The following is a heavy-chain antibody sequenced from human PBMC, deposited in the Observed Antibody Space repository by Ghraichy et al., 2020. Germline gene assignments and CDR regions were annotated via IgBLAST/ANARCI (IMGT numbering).Heavy chain of an antibody. D-gene: IGHD7-27*01. CDR3: ARDDWGSFALAQ. CDR1: GFDFSSQH. Sequence: GESLNISCTASGFDFSSQHMHWVRQAPGKGLEWVAIIWDDERDKYYAASVRGRVTISRDNSKNTLYLQMDSLRGEDTGVYYCARDDWGSFALAQWGQGTQVIVSS. V-gene: IGHV3-33*01. J-gene: IGHJ4*02. CDR2: IWDDERDK.